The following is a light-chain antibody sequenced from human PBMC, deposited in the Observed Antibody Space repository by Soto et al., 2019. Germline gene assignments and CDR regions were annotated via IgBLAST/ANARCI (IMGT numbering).Light chain of an antibody. CDR3: SSYTNSGTQV. J-gene: IGLJ1*01. Sequence: QSALTPPPSVSWSPRHSAPISPTGTRRDVGGYNYVSWYQQHPGKAPKLMIYDVTRRPSGVSNRFSGSKSGNTASLTISGLQAEAEADYYCSSYTNSGTQVFGTGTKVTV. CDR2: DVT. V-gene: IGLV2-14*03. CDR1: RRDVGGYNY.